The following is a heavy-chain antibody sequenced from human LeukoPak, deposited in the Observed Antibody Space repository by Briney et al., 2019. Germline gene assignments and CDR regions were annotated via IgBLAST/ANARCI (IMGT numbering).Heavy chain of an antibody. V-gene: IGHV3-9*01. J-gene: IGHJ4*02. D-gene: IGHD6-13*01. Sequence: GGSLRLSCAASGFTFDDYAMHRVRQAPGKGLEWDSGISWNSGSIGYADSVKGRFTISRDNAKNSLYLQMNSLRAEDTAVYYCARDLGNNSSSWYPFDYWGQGTQVTVSS. CDR3: ARDLGNNSSSWYPFDY. CDR2: ISWNSGSI. CDR1: GFTFDDYA.